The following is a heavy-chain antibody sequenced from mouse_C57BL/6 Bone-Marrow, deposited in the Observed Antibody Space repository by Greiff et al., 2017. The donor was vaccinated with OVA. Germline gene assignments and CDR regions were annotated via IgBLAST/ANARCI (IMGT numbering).Heavy chain of an antibody. CDR1: GYTFTSYW. D-gene: IGHD2-3*01. J-gene: IGHJ3*01. Sequence: QVQLQQPGAELVKPGASVKLSCKASGYTFTSYWMHWVKQRPGQGLEWIGMIHPNSGSTNYNEKFKSKATLTVDKSSSTAYMQLSSLTSEDSAVYYCARWRWLLLLFAYWGQGTLVTVSA. CDR2: IHPNSGST. CDR3: ARWRWLLLLFAY. V-gene: IGHV1-64*01.